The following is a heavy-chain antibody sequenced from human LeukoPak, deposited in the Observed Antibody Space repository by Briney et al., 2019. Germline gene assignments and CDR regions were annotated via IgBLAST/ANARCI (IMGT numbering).Heavy chain of an antibody. V-gene: IGHV3-74*01. Sequence: GGSLRLSCAASGFTFSGYWMHWVRQGPGKGLVWVSRINTDGSSASYADSVKGRFTISRDNAKNTLYLQMNSLRAEDTAVYYCAREGGKDSGSQLAPDYWGQGTLVTVSS. CDR3: AREGGKDSGSQLAPDY. CDR1: GFTFSGYW. D-gene: IGHD1-26*01. J-gene: IGHJ4*02. CDR2: INTDGSSA.